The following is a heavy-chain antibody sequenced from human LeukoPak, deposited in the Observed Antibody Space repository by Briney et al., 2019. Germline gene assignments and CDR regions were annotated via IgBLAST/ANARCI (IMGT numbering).Heavy chain of an antibody. CDR1: GFTFSSYC. J-gene: IGHJ4*02. V-gene: IGHV3-30*02. CDR3: AKRLFTWELLD. CDR2: IRFDGSNK. D-gene: IGHD1-26*01. Sequence: GGSLRPSCAPSGFTFSSYCIRWVRQAPGKGLGWVAFIRFDGSNKNYADSVKGRFPISRDNSQNTLYLQISSLRPEDTAVYYCAKRLFTWELLDWGEGTLVTVSS.